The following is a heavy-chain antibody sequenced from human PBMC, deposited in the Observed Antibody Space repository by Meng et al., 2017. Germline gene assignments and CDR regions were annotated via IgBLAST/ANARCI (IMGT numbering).Heavy chain of an antibody. CDR3: ARFPLGYDSSGYYSPEGYFDY. V-gene: IGHV4-34*01. Sequence: GSLRLSCAVYGGSFSGYYWSWIRQPPGKGLEWIGEINHSGSTNYNPSLKSRVTISVDTSKNQFSLKLSSVTAADTAVYYCARFPLGYDSSGYYSPEGYFDYWGQGTLVTVSS. D-gene: IGHD3-22*01. CDR1: GGSFSGYY. J-gene: IGHJ4*02. CDR2: INHSGST.